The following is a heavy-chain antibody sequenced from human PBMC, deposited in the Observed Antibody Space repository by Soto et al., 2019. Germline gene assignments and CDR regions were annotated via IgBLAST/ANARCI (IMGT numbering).Heavy chain of an antibody. CDR1: GFTFSSYA. D-gene: IGHD3-10*01. V-gene: IGHV3-30*04. CDR2: ISYDGSNK. Sequence: GGSLRLSCAASGFTFSSYAMHWVRQAPGKGLEWVAVISYDGSNKYYADSVKGRFTISRDNSKNTLYLQMNSLRAEDTAVYYCAREGSGPRGKLWFGELLYFDYWGQGTLVTVSS. J-gene: IGHJ4*02. CDR3: AREGSGPRGKLWFGELLYFDY.